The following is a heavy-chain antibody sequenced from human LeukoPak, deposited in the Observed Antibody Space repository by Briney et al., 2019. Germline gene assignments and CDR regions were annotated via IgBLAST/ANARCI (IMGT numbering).Heavy chain of an antibody. J-gene: IGHJ4*02. Sequence: AGGSLRLSCAASGFTFSRYWMSWVRQAPGKGLEWVAHINQDGSGTYYVDSVKGRFTISRDNAKNSLFLQMNSLRVEDTAVYYCARDYSRSSNYFDYWGQGILVTVSS. V-gene: IGHV3-7*01. CDR2: INQDGSGT. CDR3: ARDYSRSSNYFDY. D-gene: IGHD6-6*01. CDR1: GFTFSRYW.